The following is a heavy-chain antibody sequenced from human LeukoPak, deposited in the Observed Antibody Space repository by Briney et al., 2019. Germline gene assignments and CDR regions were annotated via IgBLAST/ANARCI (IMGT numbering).Heavy chain of an antibody. Sequence: GGSLRLSCAASGFNFYGYNMAWVRQAPGKGLEWVSAISGSGGSTYYADSVKGRFTISRDNSKNTLYLQMNSLRAEDTAVYYCAKSVHWYQLNAFDPWGQGTLVTVSS. J-gene: IGHJ5*02. CDR3: AKSVHWYQLNAFDP. D-gene: IGHD2-2*01. CDR1: GFNFYGYN. V-gene: IGHV3-23*01. CDR2: ISGSGGST.